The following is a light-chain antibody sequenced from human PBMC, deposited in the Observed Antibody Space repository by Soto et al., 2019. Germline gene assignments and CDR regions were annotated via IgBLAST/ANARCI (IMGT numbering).Light chain of an antibody. CDR2: DAS. J-gene: IGKJ1*01. V-gene: IGKV1-13*02. CDR3: QQYNSYPWT. Sequence: ASQMTQSPSALSASVGDRVSISWGASQGIGNALGWYQQRPGKAPKLLIYDASSLESGVPSRFSGSGSGTEFTLTISSLQPDDFATYYCQQYNSYPWTFGQGTKVDI. CDR1: QGIGNA.